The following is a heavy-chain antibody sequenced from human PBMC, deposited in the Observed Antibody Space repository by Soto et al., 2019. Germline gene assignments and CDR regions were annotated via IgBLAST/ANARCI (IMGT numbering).Heavy chain of an antibody. CDR2: IYHSGST. Sequence: ASETLSLTCAVSGGSLSSGGYSWGWIRQPPGKALEWIGYIYHSGSTFYNPSLKSRVTISVDRSKNQFSLKLSSVTAADTAVYYCARVPDYWRQGTLVTVS. J-gene: IGHJ4*02. CDR3: ARVPDY. V-gene: IGHV4-30-2*01. CDR1: GGSLSSGGYS.